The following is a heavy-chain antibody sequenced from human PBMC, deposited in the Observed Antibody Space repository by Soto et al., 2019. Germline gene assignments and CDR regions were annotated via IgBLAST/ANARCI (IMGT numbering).Heavy chain of an antibody. Sequence: GGSLRLSCAASGFTFSTYGMHWVRQAPGKGLEWVALTSYDGSNKYYADTVKGRFTISRDNAKNTLYLQMNSLRAEDTAIFYCARGGFSGSGSFIQGDYWGQGTLVTVSS. CDR1: GFTFSTYG. V-gene: IGHV3-30*03. D-gene: IGHD3-10*01. J-gene: IGHJ4*02. CDR3: ARGGFSGSGSFIQGDY. CDR2: TSYDGSNK.